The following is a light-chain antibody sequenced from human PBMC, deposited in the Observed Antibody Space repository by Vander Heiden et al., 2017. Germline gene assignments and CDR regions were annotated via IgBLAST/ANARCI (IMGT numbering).Light chain of an antibody. CDR2: NNN. J-gene: IGLJ3*02. V-gene: IGLV1-44*01. CDR3: AAWDDSLNGWV. CDR1: SSNIGSNT. Sequence: QSVLTQPPSASGTPGQRVTISCSGSSSNIGSNTVNWYQQLPGTAPKLLIYNNNQRPSGVPERFSGSKSGTSASLAISGLQSEDEADYYCAAWDDSLNGWVFGGGTKLTVL.